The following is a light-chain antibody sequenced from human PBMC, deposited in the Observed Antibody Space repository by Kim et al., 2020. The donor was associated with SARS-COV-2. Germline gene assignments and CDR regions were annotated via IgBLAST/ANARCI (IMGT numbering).Light chain of an antibody. J-gene: IGLJ3*02. V-gene: IGLV3-19*01. CDR1: SLRSYY. CDR2: GKN. Sequence: VALGQTVRITCQGGSLRSYYASWYQQKPGQAPVLVIYGKNNRPSGIPDRFSGSSSGNTASLTITGAQAEDEADYYCNSRDSSGNRVFGGGTKLTVL. CDR3: NSRDSSGNRV.